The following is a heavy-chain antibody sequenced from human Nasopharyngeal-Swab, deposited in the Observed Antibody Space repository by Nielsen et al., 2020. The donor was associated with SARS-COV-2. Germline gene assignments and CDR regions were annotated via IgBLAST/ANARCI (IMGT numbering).Heavy chain of an antibody. CDR1: GYTFTSYD. Sequence: ASVKVSCKASGYTFTSYDINWVRQATGQGLEWMGWMNPNSGNTGYAQKFQGRVTMTRNTSISTAYMELSSLRSEDTAVYYCARGDRLLYYYGMDVWGQGTTVTVSS. V-gene: IGHV1-8*01. CDR3: ARGDRLLYYYGMDV. J-gene: IGHJ6*02. CDR2: MNPNSGNT.